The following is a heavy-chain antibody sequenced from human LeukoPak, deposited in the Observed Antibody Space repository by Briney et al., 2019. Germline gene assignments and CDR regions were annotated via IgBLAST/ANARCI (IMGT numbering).Heavy chain of an antibody. V-gene: IGHV4-31*03. CDR3: ARGPHGGGPFDY. J-gene: IGHJ4*02. CDR2: IYYSGST. CDR1: GGSISSGGYY. D-gene: IGHD4-23*01. Sequence: SQTLSLTCTVSGGSISSGGYYWSWSRQHPGKGLEWIGYIYYSGSTYYNPSLKSRVTISVDTSKNQFSLKLSSVTAADTAVYYCARGPHGGGPFDYWGQGTLVTVSS.